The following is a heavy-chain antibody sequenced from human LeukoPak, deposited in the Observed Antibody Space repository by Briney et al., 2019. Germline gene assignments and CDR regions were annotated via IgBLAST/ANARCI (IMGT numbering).Heavy chain of an antibody. CDR3: ARERYRGDTFDI. D-gene: IGHD1-1*01. J-gene: IGHJ3*02. Sequence: ASVKVSCKASGYTFTDYYMHWVRQAPGQGLEWMGWINPNSGGPNYAQKFQGSVTMTRDTSISTAYMELSRLRSDDTAVYYCARERYRGDTFDIWVQGTMVTVSS. CDR2: INPNSGGP. CDR1: GYTFTDYY. V-gene: IGHV1-2*02.